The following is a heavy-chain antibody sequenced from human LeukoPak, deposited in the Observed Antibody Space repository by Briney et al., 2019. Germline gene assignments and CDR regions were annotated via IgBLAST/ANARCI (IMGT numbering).Heavy chain of an antibody. V-gene: IGHV3-11*01. CDR1: GFTFSDYY. J-gene: IGHJ3*02. CDR3: ARDQPVDQLWSQKTDAFDI. Sequence: PGGSLRLSCAASGFTFSDYYMSWIRQAPGKGLEWVSYISSSGSTIYYADSVKGRFTISRDNAKNSLYLQMNSLRAEDTAVYYCARDQPVDQLWSQKTDAFDIWGQGTMVTVSS. D-gene: IGHD5-18*01. CDR2: ISSSGSTI.